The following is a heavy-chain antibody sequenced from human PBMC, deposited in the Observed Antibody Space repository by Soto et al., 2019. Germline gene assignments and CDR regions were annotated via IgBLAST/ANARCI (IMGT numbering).Heavy chain of an antibody. CDR1: GFTFSSYG. D-gene: IGHD6-13*01. CDR3: AKEPRDSSSWYVYYYYGMDV. V-gene: IGHV3-30*18. J-gene: IGHJ6*01. CDR2: ISYDGSNK. Sequence: QVQLVESGGGVVQPGRSLRLSCAASGFTFSSYGMHWVRQAPGKGLEWVAVISYDGSNKYYADSVKGRFTISRDNSKHTLYLQMNSMRAEETAVYYCAKEPRDSSSWYVYYYYGMDVW.